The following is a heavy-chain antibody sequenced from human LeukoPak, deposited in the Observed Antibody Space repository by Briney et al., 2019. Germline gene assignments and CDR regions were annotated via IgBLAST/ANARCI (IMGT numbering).Heavy chain of an antibody. V-gene: IGHV3-74*01. CDR3: ARSDWFDP. CDR2: IKSDGSST. J-gene: IGHJ5*02. Sequence: GGSLRLSCAASGFTFRSYWMHWVRQAPGKGLVWVSRIKSDGSSTTYADSVKGRFTISRDNAKNTLYLQMNSLRVEDTAVYYCARSDWFDPWGQGTLVIVSS. CDR1: GFTFRSYW.